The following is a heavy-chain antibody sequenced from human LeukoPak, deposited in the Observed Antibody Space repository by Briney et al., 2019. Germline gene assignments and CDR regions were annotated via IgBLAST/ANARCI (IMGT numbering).Heavy chain of an antibody. CDR1: GFTFSSYG. Sequence: GGSLRLSCAASGFTFSSYGMHWVRQAPGKGLEWVSSISSSSTYINYADSVKGRFTISRDNAKNSLYLQMNSLRAEDTAVYYCARDRSPGNFDYWGQGTLVTDSS. CDR3: ARDRSPGNFDY. D-gene: IGHD3-10*01. CDR2: ISSSSTYI. J-gene: IGHJ4*02. V-gene: IGHV3-21*01.